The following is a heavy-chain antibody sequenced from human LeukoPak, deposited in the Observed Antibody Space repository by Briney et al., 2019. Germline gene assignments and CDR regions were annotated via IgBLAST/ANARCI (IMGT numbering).Heavy chain of an antibody. D-gene: IGHD5-12*01. Sequence: SETLSLTCTVSGDSIRSSSYHWGWIRQPPGKGLEWIGSIYYSGSTYNNRSLKSRVTISVDTSKNQFSLKLSSVTAADTAVYYCAQSGYSGYDSPNSYFDLWGRGTLVTVSS. CDR2: IYYSGST. CDR1: GDSIRSSSYH. J-gene: IGHJ2*01. V-gene: IGHV4-39*07. CDR3: AQSGYSGYDSPNSYFDL.